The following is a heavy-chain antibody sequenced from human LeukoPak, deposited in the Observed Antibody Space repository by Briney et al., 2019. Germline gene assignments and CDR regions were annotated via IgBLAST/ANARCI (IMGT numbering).Heavy chain of an antibody. CDR2: ISGSGGST. J-gene: IGHJ4*02. D-gene: IGHD1-26*01. Sequence: PGGSLRLSCAASGFTFSSYDMHWVRQATGKGLEWVSAISGSGGSTYYADSVKGRFTISRDNSKNTLYLQMNSLRAEDTAVYYCAKDSSSGKFNYWGQGTLVTVSS. CDR3: AKDSSSGKFNY. CDR1: GFTFSSYD. V-gene: IGHV3-23*01.